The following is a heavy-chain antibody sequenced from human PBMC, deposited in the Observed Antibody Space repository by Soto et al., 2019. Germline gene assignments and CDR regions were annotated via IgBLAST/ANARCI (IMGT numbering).Heavy chain of an antibody. Sequence: QMQLVQSGPEVKESGSSVKVSCKSSGGAFNNYAITCVRQAPGQGLEWMGGIIPNFGPAKYSPKFQGRLTIPAGDSTSTGYTDLSGLASDATAVTCCAGSPGGNSARWSRWFDPWGQGTVVSVCS. CDR3: AGSPGGNSARWSRWFDP. D-gene: IGHD2-21*01. V-gene: IGHV1-69*01. CDR2: IIPNFGPA. J-gene: IGHJ5*02. CDR1: GGAFNNYA.